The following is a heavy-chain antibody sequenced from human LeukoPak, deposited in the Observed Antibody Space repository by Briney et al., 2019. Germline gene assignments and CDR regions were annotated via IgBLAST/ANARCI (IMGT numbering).Heavy chain of an antibody. Sequence: ASVKVSCKASGGTFTSYDINWVRQATGQGLEWMGWMNPNSGNTGYAQKFQGRATITRNTSISTAYMELSSLRSEDTAVYYCARAMVRGVIMYNWFDPWGQGTLVTVSS. CDR1: GGTFTSYD. J-gene: IGHJ5*02. V-gene: IGHV1-8*03. CDR3: ARAMVRGVIMYNWFDP. CDR2: MNPNSGNT. D-gene: IGHD3-10*01.